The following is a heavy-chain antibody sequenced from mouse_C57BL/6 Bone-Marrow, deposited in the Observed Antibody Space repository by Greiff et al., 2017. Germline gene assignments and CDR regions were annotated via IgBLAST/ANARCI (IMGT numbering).Heavy chain of an antibody. D-gene: IGHD2-1*01. J-gene: IGHJ2*01. CDR3: ARAGNYDFDY. CDR1: GYSITSGYY. CDR2: ISYDGSN. V-gene: IGHV3-6*01. Sequence: EVQLQESGPGLVKPSQSLSLTCSVTGYSITSGYYWNWIRQFPGNKLEWMGYISYDGSNNYNPSLKNRISITRDTSKNQFFLKLNSVTTEDTATYYCARAGNYDFDYWGQGTTLTVSS.